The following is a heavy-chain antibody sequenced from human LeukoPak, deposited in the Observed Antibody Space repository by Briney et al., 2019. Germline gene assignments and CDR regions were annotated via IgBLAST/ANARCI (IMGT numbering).Heavy chain of an antibody. CDR2: ISGSGGST. CDR1: GFTYSSYD. D-gene: IGHD2-21*02. Sequence: GGSLRLSCAASGFTYSSYDMSWVRQAPGKGLEWVSAISGSGGSTYYADSVKGRFTISRDNSKNTLYLQMNSLRAEDTAVYYCAKGEKVTELDTYYYYYGMDVWGQGTTVTVSS. V-gene: IGHV3-23*01. J-gene: IGHJ6*02. CDR3: AKGEKVTELDTYYYYYGMDV.